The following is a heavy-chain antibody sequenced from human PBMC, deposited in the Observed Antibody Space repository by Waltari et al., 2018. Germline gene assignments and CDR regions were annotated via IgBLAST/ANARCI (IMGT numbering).Heavy chain of an antibody. CDR3: ARSIRGVIGFYYYYYMDV. CDR1: GGSISSGGYY. D-gene: IGHD3-10*01. V-gene: IGHV4-31*03. CDR2: IYYSGST. Sequence: QVQLQESGPGLVKPSQTLSLTCTVSGGSISSGGYYWSWIRPQPGKGLEWIGYIYYSGSTYYNPSLKSRVTISVDTSKNQFSLKLSSVTAADTAVYYCARSIRGVIGFYYYYYMDVWGKGTTVTVSS. J-gene: IGHJ6*03.